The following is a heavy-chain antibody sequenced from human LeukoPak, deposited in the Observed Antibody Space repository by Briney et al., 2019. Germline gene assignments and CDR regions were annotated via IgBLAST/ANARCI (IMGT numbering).Heavy chain of an antibody. J-gene: IGHJ3*02. CDR1: GGSISTYY. CDR2: VFYSGRT. V-gene: IGHV4-59*01. D-gene: IGHD1-20*01. Sequence: SETLSLTCTVSGGSISTYYWSWIRQPPGKGLEWIAYVFYSGRTSYNPSPKSRVTISVGTSKNQFSLKLSSVAAADTAVYYCARLGNWFDAFDIWGQGTMVTVSS. CDR3: ARLGNWFDAFDI.